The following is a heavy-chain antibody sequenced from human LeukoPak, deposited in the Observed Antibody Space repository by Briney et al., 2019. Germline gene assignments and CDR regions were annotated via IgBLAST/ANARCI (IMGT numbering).Heavy chain of an antibody. J-gene: IGHJ4*02. D-gene: IGHD3-22*01. CDR3: ARDHLYLTDSSGYYYVFDY. V-gene: IGHV4-59*12. CDR1: GGSISSYY. CDR2: IYYSGST. Sequence: PSETLSLTCTVSGGSISSYYWSWIRQPPGKGLEWIGYIYYSGSTNYNPSLKSRVTISVDTSKNQFSLKLSSVTAADTAVYYCARDHLYLTDSSGYYYVFDYWGQGTLVTVSS.